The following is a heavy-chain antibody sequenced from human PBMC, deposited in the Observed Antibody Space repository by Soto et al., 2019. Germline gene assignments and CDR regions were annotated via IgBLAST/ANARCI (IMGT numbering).Heavy chain of an antibody. J-gene: IGHJ6*02. D-gene: IGHD3-10*01. Sequence: PGESLKISCKGSGYSFTNYWIGWVRQMPWKGLEWMGIIYPGDSDTRYSPSFQGQVTISADKSISTAYLQWSSLKASDTAMYYCARHNPPNYYGSGTRMDVWGQGTTVTVSS. CDR1: GYSFTNYW. V-gene: IGHV5-51*01. CDR2: IYPGDSDT. CDR3: ARHNPPNYYGSGTRMDV.